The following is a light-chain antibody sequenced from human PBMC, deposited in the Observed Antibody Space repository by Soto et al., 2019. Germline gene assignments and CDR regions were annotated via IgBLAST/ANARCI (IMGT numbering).Light chain of an antibody. CDR2: NNH. CDR1: SSNIGSNT. Sequence: QSVLTQPPSASGTPGQWVTISCSGSSSNIGSNTVHWYQQLPGTAPRLLIYNNHQRPSGVPDRLSASKSGTSASLALTEVQSEDAADYYCASWDDSLNAWVFGGGTKLTVL. J-gene: IGLJ3*02. CDR3: ASWDDSLNAWV. V-gene: IGLV1-44*01.